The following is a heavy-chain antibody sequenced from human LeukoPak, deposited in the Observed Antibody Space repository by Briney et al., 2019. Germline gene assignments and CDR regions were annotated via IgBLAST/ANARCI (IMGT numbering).Heavy chain of an antibody. CDR2: ISYDGSNK. CDR1: GFTLSSYG. CDR3: AKGGSRYYYDSSGYSLDY. D-gene: IGHD3-22*01. V-gene: IGHV3-30*18. Sequence: GGSLRLSCAASGFTLSSYGMHWVRQAPGKRLQWVAVISYDGSNKYYADSVKGRFTISRDNSKNTLYLQMNSLRAEDTAVYYCAKGGSRYYYDSSGYSLDYWGQGTLVTVSS. J-gene: IGHJ4*02.